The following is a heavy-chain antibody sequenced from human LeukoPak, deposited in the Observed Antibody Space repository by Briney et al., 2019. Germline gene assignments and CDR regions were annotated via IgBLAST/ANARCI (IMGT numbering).Heavy chain of an antibody. CDR2: ISSSGSI. V-gene: IGHV3-11*04. D-gene: IGHD5-12*01. CDR3: AKGGGYEAQYYYYYLDV. J-gene: IGHJ6*03. Sequence: GGSLRPSCAASGFTFSDNYMSWIRQAPGKGLEWVSYISSSGSIYYADSVKGRFTISRDNAKNSLYLQMNSLRAEDTAVYYCAKGGGYEAQYYYYYLDVWGKGTTVTISS. CDR1: GFTFSDNY.